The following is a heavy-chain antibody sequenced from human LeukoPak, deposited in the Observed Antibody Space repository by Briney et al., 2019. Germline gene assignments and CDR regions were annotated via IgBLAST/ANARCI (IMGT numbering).Heavy chain of an antibody. CDR3: AKGSGINHYHWIDP. D-gene: IGHD1-14*01. CDR1: EFTFSNYA. Sequence: GGSLRLSCAAPEFTFSNYAMNWVRQAPGKGLEWVSGISGGGGSTYYADSVKGRFTISRDNSKNTLYLQMDSLRAEDTALYYCAKGSGINHYHWIDPWGQGTLVTVSS. V-gene: IGHV3-23*01. CDR2: ISGGGGST. J-gene: IGHJ5*02.